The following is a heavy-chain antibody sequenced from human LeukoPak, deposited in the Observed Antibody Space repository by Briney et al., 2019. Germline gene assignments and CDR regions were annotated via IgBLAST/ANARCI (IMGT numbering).Heavy chain of an antibody. CDR1: GFTFSSYE. CDR2: ISSSGSPI. J-gene: IGHJ4*02. Sequence: PGGSLRLSCAASGFTFSSYEMNWVRQAPGRGLEWVSYISSSGSPIYYADSVKGRFTISRDNAKNSLYLQMNSLRAEDTAVYYCARVPFGRFSFDYWGQGTLVTVSS. CDR3: ARVPFGRFSFDY. D-gene: IGHD1-14*01. V-gene: IGHV3-48*03.